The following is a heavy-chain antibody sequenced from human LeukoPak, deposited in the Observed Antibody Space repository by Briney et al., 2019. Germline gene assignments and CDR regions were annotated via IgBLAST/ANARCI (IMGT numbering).Heavy chain of an antibody. V-gene: IGHV3-74*01. Sequence: GGSLRLSCAASGFTFSSYWIHWVRQAPGKGLVWVSRINSDGSSTSYADSVKGRFTISRDNAKNSLYLQMNSLRAEDTAVYYCARERRYGDHPFDYWGQGTLVTVSS. CDR1: GFTFSSYW. CDR3: ARERRYGDHPFDY. CDR2: INSDGSST. D-gene: IGHD4-17*01. J-gene: IGHJ4*02.